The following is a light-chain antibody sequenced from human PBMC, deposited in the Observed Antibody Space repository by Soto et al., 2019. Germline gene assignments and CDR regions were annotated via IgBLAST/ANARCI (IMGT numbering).Light chain of an antibody. J-gene: IGLJ1*01. CDR3: AAWDDSLNGYI. CDR2: SND. V-gene: IGLV1-44*01. Sequence: QSVLTQPPSASGTPGQRFTISCSGSSSNIGSNSVNWYQQLPGTAPKLLIYSNDRRPSGVPDRLSGSKSGTSASPAISGLQSEDEADYYCAAWDDSLNGYIFGTGTKVTVL. CDR1: SSNIGSNS.